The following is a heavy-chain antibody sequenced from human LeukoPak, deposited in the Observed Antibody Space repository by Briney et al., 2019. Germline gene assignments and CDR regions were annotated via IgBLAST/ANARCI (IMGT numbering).Heavy chain of an antibody. Sequence: ASVKVSCKASGYTFTSYGISWVRQAPGQGLEWMGWISAYNGNTNYAQKFQGRFTMTWNTSISTAYMELSSLRSEDTAVYYCARGGGGGVDYWGQGTLVTVSS. CDR1: GYTFTSYG. CDR3: ARGGGGGVDY. V-gene: IGHV1-18*01. CDR2: ISAYNGNT. D-gene: IGHD3-16*01. J-gene: IGHJ4*02.